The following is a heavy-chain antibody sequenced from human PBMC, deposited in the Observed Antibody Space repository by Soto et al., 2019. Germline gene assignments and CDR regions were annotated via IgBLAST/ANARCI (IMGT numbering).Heavy chain of an antibody. V-gene: IGHV2-5*02. CDR3: AYRVLRAVFGLVTTTAIYFDF. CDR1: GFSLTTSGVG. CDR2: IYWDDDK. D-gene: IGHD3-3*01. Sequence: QITLNESGPTGVKPTETLTLTCTFSGFSLTTSGVGVGWVRQSPGKAPEWLAFIYWDDDKRYSTSLKSRLTITKDTTKNQVVLTMANVDPADTATYYCAYRVLRAVFGLVTTTAIYFDFWGQGTPVVVSS. J-gene: IGHJ4*02.